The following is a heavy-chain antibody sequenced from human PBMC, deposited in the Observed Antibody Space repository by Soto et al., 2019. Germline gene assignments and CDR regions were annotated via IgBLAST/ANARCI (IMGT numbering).Heavy chain of an antibody. CDR2: ISGSGGST. J-gene: IGHJ4*02. V-gene: IGHV3-23*01. CDR1: GFTFSSYA. D-gene: IGHD1-26*01. Sequence: EVQLLKSGGGLVQPGGSLRLSCAASGFTFSSYAMSWVRQAPGKGLEWVSAISGSGGSTYYADSVKGRFTISRDNSKNTLYLQMNSLRAEDTAVYYCAKDRIVGAITVGFYFDYWGQGTLVTVSS. CDR3: AKDRIVGAITVGFYFDY.